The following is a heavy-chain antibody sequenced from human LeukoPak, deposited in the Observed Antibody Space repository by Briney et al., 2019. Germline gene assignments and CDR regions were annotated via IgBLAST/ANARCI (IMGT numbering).Heavy chain of an antibody. CDR1: GDSISNYY. Sequence: SETLSLTCTVSGDSISNYYWSWLRQPPGKGLEWIGYIYYSGNTNYNPSLKSRVTISVDTSKNQFSLKLSSVTAADTAVYYCARVRGITMVRGVIRAPPNFDYWGQGTLVTVSS. D-gene: IGHD3-10*01. J-gene: IGHJ4*02. CDR2: IYYSGNT. V-gene: IGHV4-59*12. CDR3: ARVRGITMVRGVIRAPPNFDY.